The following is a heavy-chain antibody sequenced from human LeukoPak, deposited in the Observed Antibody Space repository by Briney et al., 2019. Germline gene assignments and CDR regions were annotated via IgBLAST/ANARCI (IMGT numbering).Heavy chain of an antibody. CDR2: MNPKSGIT. V-gene: IGHV1-8*01. Sequence: GSVKVSCKASVYTFTSYNINWVRQATGQGLGRMGWMNPKSGITGYAQNVKSSVTMTRNTIISTGYMELSSLRSEDTAVYYCARGWRWLQRSRTYYFDCWGQGTLVTVYS. CDR1: VYTFTSYN. D-gene: IGHD5-24*01. J-gene: IGHJ4*02. CDR3: ARGWRWLQRSRTYYFDC.